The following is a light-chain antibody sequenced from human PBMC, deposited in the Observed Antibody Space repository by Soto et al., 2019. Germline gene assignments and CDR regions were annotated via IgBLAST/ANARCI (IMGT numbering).Light chain of an antibody. CDR3: QQYLNVPLT. CDR1: QDIDQF. Sequence: DIQMTQSPSSLSASVGDRVTITCQASQDIDQFLNWFQQKPGKAPKLLIYDASNLETGALSRFSGSGSGTDFTFTISSLRPEDIATYYCQQYLNVPLTFGQGTRLEI. J-gene: IGKJ5*01. CDR2: DAS. V-gene: IGKV1-33*01.